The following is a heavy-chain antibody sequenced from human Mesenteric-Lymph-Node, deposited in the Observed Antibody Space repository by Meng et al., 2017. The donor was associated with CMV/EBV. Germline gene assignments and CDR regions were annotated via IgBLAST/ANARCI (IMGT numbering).Heavy chain of an antibody. CDR2: INPNSGGT. Sequence: TGYYMHWVRQAPGQGLEWMGWINPNSGGTNYAQKFQGRATMTRDTSISTAYMELSRLRSDDTAVYYCAREVIVVVPAAPSQNNWFDPWGQGTLVTVSS. CDR1: TGYY. V-gene: IGHV1-2*02. J-gene: IGHJ5*02. CDR3: AREVIVVVPAAPSQNNWFDP. D-gene: IGHD2-2*01.